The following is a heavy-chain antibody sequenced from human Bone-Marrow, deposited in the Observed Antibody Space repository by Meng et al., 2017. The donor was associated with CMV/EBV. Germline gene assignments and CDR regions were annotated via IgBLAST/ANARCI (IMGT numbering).Heavy chain of an antibody. CDR3: AKDTIAEYYYDSSGYYLGWAFDI. V-gene: IGHV3-23*01. D-gene: IGHD3-22*01. CDR1: GFTFSIYA. Sequence: GGSLRLSCAASGFTFSIYAMSWVRQAPGKGLEWVSAISGSGGSTYYADSVKGRFTISRDNSKNTLYLQMNSLRAEDTAVYYCAKDTIAEYYYDSSGYYLGWAFDIWGQGTMVTVSS. CDR2: ISGSGGST. J-gene: IGHJ3*02.